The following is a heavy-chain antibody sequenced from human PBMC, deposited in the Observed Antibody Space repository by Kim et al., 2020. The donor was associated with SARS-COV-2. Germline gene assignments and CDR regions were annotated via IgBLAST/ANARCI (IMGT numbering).Heavy chain of an antibody. Sequence: VKVSCKASGYTFKSYPIHWLRQAPGQRLEWMGWVNAANDETKYSQKFQGRVTITRDTSANTAYMDLRSLTFEDTAIYYCARDMNPTVYDYWGQGTLVTVSS. V-gene: IGHV1-3*01. CDR3: ARDMNPTVYDY. CDR1: GYTFKSYP. J-gene: IGHJ4*02. CDR2: VNAANDET. D-gene: IGHD4-4*01.